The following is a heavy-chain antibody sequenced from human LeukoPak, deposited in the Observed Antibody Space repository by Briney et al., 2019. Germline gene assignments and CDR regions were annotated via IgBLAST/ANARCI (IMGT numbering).Heavy chain of an antibody. V-gene: IGHV1-69*13. CDR3: ARDVISSSSPEWAFDP. CDR2: IIPIFGTA. CDR1: GGTFISDA. Sequence: SVKVSCKASGGTFISDAISWVRQAPGQGLEWMRGIIPIFGTANYAQKFQGRVTITADESTSTAYMELSSLRSEDTAVYYCARDVISSSSPEWAFDPWGQGTLVTVSS. J-gene: IGHJ5*02. D-gene: IGHD6-13*01.